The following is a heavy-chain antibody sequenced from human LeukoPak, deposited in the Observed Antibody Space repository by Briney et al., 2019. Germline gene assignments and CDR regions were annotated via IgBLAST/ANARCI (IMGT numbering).Heavy chain of an antibody. D-gene: IGHD3-9*01. J-gene: IGHJ4*02. CDR2: ISYDGSNK. Sequence: GGSLRVSCAASGFTFSNYWMHWVRQAPDKGLEWVAVISYDGSNKYYADSVKGRFTISRDNSKNTLYLQMNSLRAEDTAVYYCARDFLDILTGYLYWGQGTLVTVSS. V-gene: IGHV3-30-3*01. CDR1: GFTFSNYW. CDR3: ARDFLDILTGYLY.